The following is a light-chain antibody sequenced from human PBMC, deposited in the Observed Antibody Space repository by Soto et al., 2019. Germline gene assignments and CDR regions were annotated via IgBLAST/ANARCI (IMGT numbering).Light chain of an antibody. Sequence: EIVLTPSPGTLSLSPVERATLSCRASQSLTNSFIAWYQQKPGQAPRLLIYDTSSRATGIPDRFSGSGSGTDFTLTISRLEPEDFAVFFCQQYGTSEIIFGQGTRLEI. CDR2: DTS. J-gene: IGKJ5*01. V-gene: IGKV3-20*01. CDR3: QQYGTSEII. CDR1: QSLTNSF.